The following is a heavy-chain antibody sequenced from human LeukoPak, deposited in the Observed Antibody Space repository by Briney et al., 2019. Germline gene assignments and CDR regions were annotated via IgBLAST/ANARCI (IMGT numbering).Heavy chain of an antibody. CDR2: IDNFGNII. CDR3: TRDTFGTEDY. V-gene: IGHV3-74*01. J-gene: IGHJ4*02. CDR1: GFTFSRYW. D-gene: IGHD1-14*01. Sequence: PGGSLKLSCAASGFTFSRYWMHWVRQAPGKGRVWVSRIDNFGNIISYADSVKGRFTISRDNSKNTLYLQMSSLRVEDTALCYCTRDTFGTEDYWGQGTLVTVSS.